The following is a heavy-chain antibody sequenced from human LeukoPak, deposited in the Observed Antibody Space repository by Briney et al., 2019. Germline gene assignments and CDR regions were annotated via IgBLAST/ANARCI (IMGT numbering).Heavy chain of an antibody. D-gene: IGHD1-26*01. CDR2: IYTSGST. J-gene: IGHJ4*02. V-gene: IGHV4-61*02. Sequence: NPSETLSLTCTVSGGSISSSSYSWSWIRQPAGKGLEWIGRIYTSGSTNYNASLKSRVSMSVDTSKNQFSLKLSSVTAADTAVFYCARENSGSYREFDYWGQGTLVTVSS. CDR1: GGSISSSSYS. CDR3: ARENSGSYREFDY.